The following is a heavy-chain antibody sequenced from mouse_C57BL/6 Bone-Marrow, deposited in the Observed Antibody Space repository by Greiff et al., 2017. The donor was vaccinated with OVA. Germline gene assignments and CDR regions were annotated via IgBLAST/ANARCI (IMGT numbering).Heavy chain of an antibody. V-gene: IGHV1-52*01. D-gene: IGHD2-3*01. CDR3: ARGRLLRYFDV. Sequence: QVQLQQPGAELVRPGSSVKLSCKASGYTFTSYWMHWVKQRPIQGLEWIGNIDPSDSETHYNQKFKDKATLTVDPSSSTAYMQLRSLTSKDSEVYYCARGRLLRYFDVWGTGTTVTVSS. CDR2: IDPSDSET. CDR1: GYTFTSYW. J-gene: IGHJ1*03.